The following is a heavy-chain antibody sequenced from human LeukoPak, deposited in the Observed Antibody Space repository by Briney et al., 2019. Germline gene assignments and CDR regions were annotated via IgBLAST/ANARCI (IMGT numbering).Heavy chain of an antibody. Sequence: KPSETLSFTCTVSGGSSTNNYWTWIRQPAGQGLKWIGRIHSTGNSHYNPSLKSRATISVDSSKNDFSLNLSSVTAADPALYYCARYYCRPISCYTWFDYWGQGTLVTVSS. CDR2: IHSTGNS. V-gene: IGHV4-4*07. CDR1: GGSSTNNY. CDR3: ARYYCRPISCYTWFDY. J-gene: IGHJ4*02. D-gene: IGHD2-2*02.